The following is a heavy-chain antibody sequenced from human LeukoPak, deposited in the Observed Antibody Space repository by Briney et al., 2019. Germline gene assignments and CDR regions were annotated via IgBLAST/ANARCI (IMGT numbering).Heavy chain of an antibody. J-gene: IGHJ6*02. CDR2: IYYSGST. V-gene: IGHV4-59*08. CDR1: GGSFSGYY. D-gene: IGHD3-3*01. Sequence: SETLSLTCAVYGGSFSGYYWSWIRQPPGKGLEWIGYIYYSGSTNYNPSLKSRVTISVDTSKNQFSLKLSSVTAADTAVYYCAARHGTYYDFWSGWGSSYYYYGMDVWGQGTTVTVSS. CDR3: AARHGTYYDFWSGWGSSYYYYGMDV.